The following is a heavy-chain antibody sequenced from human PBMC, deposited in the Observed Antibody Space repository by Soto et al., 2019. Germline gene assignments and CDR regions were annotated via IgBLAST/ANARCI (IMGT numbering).Heavy chain of an antibody. Sequence: SETLSLTCTVSGGSISSGGYYWSWIRQHPGKGMEWIGYIYYSGSTYYNPSLKSQVTISVDTSKNQFSLKLSSVTAADTAVYYCAIENTPLNYSNRQNYFDYWGQGTLVTVSS. D-gene: IGHD4-4*01. CDR3: AIENTPLNYSNRQNYFDY. J-gene: IGHJ4*02. CDR2: IYYSGST. V-gene: IGHV4-31*01. CDR1: GGSISSGGYY.